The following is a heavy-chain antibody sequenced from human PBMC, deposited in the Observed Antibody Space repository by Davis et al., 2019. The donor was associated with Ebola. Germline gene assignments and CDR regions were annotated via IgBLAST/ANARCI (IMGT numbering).Heavy chain of an antibody. CDR1: GYSFTSYW. J-gene: IGHJ6*02. V-gene: IGHV5-10-1*01. Sequence: GESLKIPCKGSGYSFTSYWISWVRQMPGKGVGWVGRIYPSDSYTTYSPSFQGHVTLPAEKSISTAYLQWSSLKASDTAMYYCARPSAGTENYYYYYGMDVWGQGTTVTVSS. CDR2: IYPSDSYT. CDR3: ARPSAGTENYYYYYGMDV. D-gene: IGHD6-19*01.